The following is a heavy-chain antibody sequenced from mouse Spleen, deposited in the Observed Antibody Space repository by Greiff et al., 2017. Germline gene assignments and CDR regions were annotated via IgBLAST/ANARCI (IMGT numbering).Heavy chain of an antibody. Sequence: VQLKESGGGLVKPGGSLKLSCAASGFTFSDYYMYWVRQTPEKRLEWVATISDGGSYTYYPDSVKGRFTISRDNAKNNLYLQMSSLKSEDTAMYYCAYDYDAMDYWGQGTSVTVSS. V-gene: IGHV5-4*02. J-gene: IGHJ4*01. CDR3: AYDYDAMDY. CDR1: GFTFSDYY. CDR2: ISDGGSYT.